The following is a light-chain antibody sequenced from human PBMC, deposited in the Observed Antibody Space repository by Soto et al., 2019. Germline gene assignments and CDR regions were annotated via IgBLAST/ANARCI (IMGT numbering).Light chain of an antibody. Sequence: EIVLTRSPATLSLSPGERATLSCRASQSVSSYLAWYQQKPGQAPRLLIYDASNRATGIPARFSGSGSGTDFTLTISSLEPEDFAVYYCQQRSNWPLTFGPGTKLDIK. V-gene: IGKV3-11*01. CDR3: QQRSNWPLT. CDR2: DAS. J-gene: IGKJ3*01. CDR1: QSVSSY.